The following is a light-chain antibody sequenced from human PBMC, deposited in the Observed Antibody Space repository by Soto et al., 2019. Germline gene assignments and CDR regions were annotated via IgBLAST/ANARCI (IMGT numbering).Light chain of an antibody. CDR3: SSWTTSTTMI. CDR2: DVN. J-gene: IGLJ2*01. Sequence: QSALTQPASVSGSPGQSITISCTGTSSDIGAYNFVSWYQQHPGKAPKLMLYDVNIRPSGVSNRFSGSKSGNTASLTISGPQAEDDADYYCSSWTTSTTMIFGGGTKVTVL. CDR1: SSDIGAYNF. V-gene: IGLV2-14*03.